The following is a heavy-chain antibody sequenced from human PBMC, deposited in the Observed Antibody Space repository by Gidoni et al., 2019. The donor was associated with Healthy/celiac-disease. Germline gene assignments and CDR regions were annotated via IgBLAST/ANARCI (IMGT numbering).Heavy chain of an antibody. D-gene: IGHD4-17*01. Sequence: SSSYYWGWIRQPPGKGLEWIGSIYYSGSTYYNPSLKSRVTISVDTSKNQFSLKLSSVTAADTAVYYCARHPGDYEEMHFDYWGQGTLVTVSS. V-gene: IGHV4-39*01. J-gene: IGHJ4*02. CDR2: IYYSGST. CDR1: SSSYY. CDR3: ARHPGDYEEMHFDY.